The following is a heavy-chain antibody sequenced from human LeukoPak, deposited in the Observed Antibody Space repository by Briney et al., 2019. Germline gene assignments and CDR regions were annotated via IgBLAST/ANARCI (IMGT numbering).Heavy chain of an antibody. CDR1: GGSISSYY. CDR3: ARGDYYYMDV. D-gene: IGHD3-10*01. V-gene: IGHV4-4*07. Sequence: SETLSLTCTVSGGSISSYYWSWIRQPAGKGLEWIGRIYTSGSTNYNHSLKSRVTISVDKSQNQFSLKLSSVTAADTAVYYCARGDYYYMDVWGKGTTVTVSS. J-gene: IGHJ6*03. CDR2: IYTSGST.